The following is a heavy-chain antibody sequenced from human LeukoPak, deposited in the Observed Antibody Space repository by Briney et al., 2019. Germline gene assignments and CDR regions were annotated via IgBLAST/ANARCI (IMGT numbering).Heavy chain of an antibody. J-gene: IGHJ3*02. CDR1: GFTFSSYS. Sequence: QPGGSLRLSCAASGFTFSSYSMNWVRQAPGKGLGWVSYISSSSSTIYYADSVKGRFTISRDNAKNSLYLQMNSLRAEDTAVYYCARGTLSSSWYPDAFDIWGQGTMVTVSS. CDR2: ISSSSSTI. CDR3: ARGTLSSSWYPDAFDI. D-gene: IGHD6-13*01. V-gene: IGHV3-48*01.